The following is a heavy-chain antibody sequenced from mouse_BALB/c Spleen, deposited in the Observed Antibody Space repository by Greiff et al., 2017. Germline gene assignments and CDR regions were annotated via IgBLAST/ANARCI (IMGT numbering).Heavy chain of an antibody. D-gene: IGHD2-14*01. CDR2: IDPSNSET. CDR3: ARRYYRYEEGDFFDY. Sequence: QVQLQQSGPELVRPGASVKMSCKASGYTFTSYWMHWVKQRPGQGLEWIGMIDPSNSETRLNQKFKDKVTLNVDKSSNTAYMQLSSLTSEDSAVYYCARRYYRYEEGDFFDYWGQGTTLTVSS. CDR1: GYTFTSYW. V-gene: IGHV1S127*01. J-gene: IGHJ2*01.